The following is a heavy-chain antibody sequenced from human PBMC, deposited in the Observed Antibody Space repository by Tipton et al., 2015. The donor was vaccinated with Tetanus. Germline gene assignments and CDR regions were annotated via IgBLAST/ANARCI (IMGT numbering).Heavy chain of an antibody. CDR1: GFTFSTYA. D-gene: IGHD6-6*01. Sequence: SLRLSCAASGFTFSTYALTWVRQAPGKGLEWVATISGNSENTYYPNSVKGRFTISRDTSSNTLYLQMNNLRAEDTAVYFCANDCTSVAAHLCSWGQGTLVTVSS. V-gene: IGHV3-23*01. J-gene: IGHJ5*02. CDR3: ANDCTSVAAHLCS. CDR2: ISGNSENT.